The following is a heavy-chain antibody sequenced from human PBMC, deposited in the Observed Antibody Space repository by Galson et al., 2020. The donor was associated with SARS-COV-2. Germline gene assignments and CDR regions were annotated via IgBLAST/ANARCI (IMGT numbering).Heavy chain of an antibody. CDR3: ASSRRITIFGVVIIGAFDI. CDR1: GGSISSYY. D-gene: IGHD3-3*01. V-gene: IGHV4-59*01. Sequence: SQTLSLTCTVSGGSISSYYWSWIRQPPGKGLEWIGYIYYSGSTNYNPSLKSRVTISVDTSKNQFSLKLSSVTAADTAVYYCASSRRITIFGVVIIGAFDIWGQGTMVTVSS. J-gene: IGHJ3*02. CDR2: IYYSGST.